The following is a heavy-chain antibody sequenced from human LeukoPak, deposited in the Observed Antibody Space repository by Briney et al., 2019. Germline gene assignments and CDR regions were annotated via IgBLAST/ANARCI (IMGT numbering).Heavy chain of an antibody. Sequence: AASVKVSCKASGGTFSSYTISWVRQAPGQGLEWMGRIIPIFGIANYAQKFQGRVTITADKSTSTAYMELSSLRSEDTAVYYCARETTKNIEMATNGEWYYGMDVWGQGTTVTVSS. CDR3: ARETTKNIEMATNGEWYYGMDV. J-gene: IGHJ6*02. D-gene: IGHD5-24*01. CDR2: IIPIFGIA. V-gene: IGHV1-69*04. CDR1: GGTFSSYT.